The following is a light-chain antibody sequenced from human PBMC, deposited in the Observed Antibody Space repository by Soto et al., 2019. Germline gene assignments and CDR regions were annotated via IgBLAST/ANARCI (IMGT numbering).Light chain of an antibody. CDR3: QQSYSTPFT. CDR2: TAS. V-gene: IGKV1-39*01. Sequence: DIQMTQSPSSLSASVGDRITITCRASQSVTNYLHWYQQKPGKAPKLLISTASTVHSGVPSRFSGNASATEFTLTISSLQPDDSATYYCQQSYSTPFTFGQGTRLEI. J-gene: IGKJ2*01. CDR1: QSVTNY.